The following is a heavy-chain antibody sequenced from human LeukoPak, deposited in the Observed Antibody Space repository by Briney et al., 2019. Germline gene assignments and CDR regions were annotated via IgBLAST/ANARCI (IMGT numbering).Heavy chain of an antibody. CDR2: IYYSGST. V-gene: IGHV4-59*08. Sequence: SETLSLTCIVSGGSMISHYWSWFRQPPGKGLEWIGYIYYSGSTHYNPSLKSRVTMSIDTSKNQFSLRLSSVTAADTAVYYCARRGEMVRGVSYYYGMDVWGQGTTVTVSS. CDR3: ARRGEMVRGVSYYYGMDV. CDR1: GGSMISHY. D-gene: IGHD3-10*01. J-gene: IGHJ6*02.